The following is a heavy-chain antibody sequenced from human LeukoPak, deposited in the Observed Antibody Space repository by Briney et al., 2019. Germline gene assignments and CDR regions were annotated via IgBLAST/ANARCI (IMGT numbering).Heavy chain of an antibody. D-gene: IGHD6-6*01. CDR3: ARWYSSSGYLDY. V-gene: IGHV4-38-2*01. Sequence: PPETLSLTCAVSGYSISSGYYWGWIRPPPGKGLEWIGSIYHSGNTNYNPSLKSRVTISVDTSKNQFSLKVSSVTAADTALYYCARWYSSSGYLDYWGQGNLVSVSS. CDR1: GYSISSGYY. J-gene: IGHJ4*02. CDR2: IYHSGNT.